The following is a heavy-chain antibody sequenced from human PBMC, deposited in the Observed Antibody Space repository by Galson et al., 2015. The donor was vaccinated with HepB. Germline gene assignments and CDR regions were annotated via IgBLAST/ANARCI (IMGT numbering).Heavy chain of an antibody. CDR1: GYTFTSYG. V-gene: IGHV1-18*01. CDR3: ARDYTYYGSGSYGY. Sequence: SVKVSCKASGYTFTSYGISWVRQAPGQGLEWMGWISAYNGNTNYAQKLQGRVTMTTDTSTSTAYMELRSLRSDDTAVYYCARDYTYYGSGSYGYWGQGTLVTVSS. D-gene: IGHD3-10*01. J-gene: IGHJ4*02. CDR2: ISAYNGNT.